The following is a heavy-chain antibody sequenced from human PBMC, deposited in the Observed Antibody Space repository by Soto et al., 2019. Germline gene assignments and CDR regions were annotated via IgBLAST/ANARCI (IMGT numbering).Heavy chain of an antibody. CDR2: ISYDGSNK. J-gene: IGHJ4*02. CDR3: ERAFATEGADY. V-gene: IGHV3-30-3*01. CDR1: GFTFSSYA. Sequence: PGGSLRLSSAASGFTFSSYAMHWVRQAPGKGLEWVAVISYDGSNKYYADSVKGRFTISRDNSKNTLYLQINSLRAEDTAVYYCERAFATEGADYRGQATFVTVSP.